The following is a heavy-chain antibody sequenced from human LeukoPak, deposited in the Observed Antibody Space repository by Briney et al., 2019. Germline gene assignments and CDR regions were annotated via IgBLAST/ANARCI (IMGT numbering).Heavy chain of an antibody. CDR3: ARDQVYDSSGYYSPSQDAFDI. V-gene: IGHV1-18*01. CDR1: GYTFTSYG. CDR2: ISAYNGNT. J-gene: IGHJ3*02. Sequence: ASVKVSCKASGYTFTSYGISWVRQAPGQGLEWMGWISAYNGNTNYAQRLQGRVTMTTDTSTSTAYMELRSLRSDDTAVYYCARDQVYDSSGYYSPSQDAFDIWGQGTMVTVSS. D-gene: IGHD3-22*01.